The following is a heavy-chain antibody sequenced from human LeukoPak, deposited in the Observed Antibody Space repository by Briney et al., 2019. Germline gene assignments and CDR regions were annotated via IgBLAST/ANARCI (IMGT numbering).Heavy chain of an antibody. CDR3: ARGESTPYNWFDP. Sequence: SETLSLTCAVSGGSISSGAYSWSWIRQPPGKGLEWIGYIYHSGSTFYNPSLKSRVTISVDRSKNQFSLKLSSVTAADTAVYYCARGESTPYNWFDPWGQGTLVTVSS. V-gene: IGHV4-30-2*01. CDR2: IYHSGST. J-gene: IGHJ5*02. CDR1: GGSISSGAYS. D-gene: IGHD2-2*01.